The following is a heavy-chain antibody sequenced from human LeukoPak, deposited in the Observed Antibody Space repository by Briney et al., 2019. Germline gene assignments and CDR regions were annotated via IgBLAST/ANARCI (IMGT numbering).Heavy chain of an antibody. V-gene: IGHV3-23*01. CDR1: GFTFSTYA. CDR2: LSGSGGSP. D-gene: IGHD2-21*01. J-gene: IGHJ3*02. CDR3: TRGALPVRFQDLIAFDI. Sequence: GGSLRLSCAASGFTFSTYAMSWVRQAPGKGLDWVSALSGSGGSPYYADSVKGRFTISRDNSLNTLYLQMDNLRADDTAVYYCTRGALPVRFQDLIAFDIWGQGTVVTVSS.